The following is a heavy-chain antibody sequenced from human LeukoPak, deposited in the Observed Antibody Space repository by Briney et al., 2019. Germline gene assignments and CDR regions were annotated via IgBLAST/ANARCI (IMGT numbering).Heavy chain of an antibody. J-gene: IGHJ6*02. V-gene: IGHV3-74*01. CDR1: GFTFSNYW. D-gene: IGHD2-21*02. CDR3: SRDSLSSCGGDCYSGLDV. CDR2: IKGDGSST. Sequence: GGSLRLSCAASGFTFSNYWMHWVRQAPGEALMWVSRIKGDGSSTTYADSVKGRFTISRDNAKNTLYLQMNSLRAEDTAVYYCSRDSLSSCGGDCYSGLDVWGQGTTVTVSS.